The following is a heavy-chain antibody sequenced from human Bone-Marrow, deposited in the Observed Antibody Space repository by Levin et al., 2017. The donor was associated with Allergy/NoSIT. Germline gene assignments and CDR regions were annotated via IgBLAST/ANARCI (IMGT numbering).Heavy chain of an antibody. D-gene: IGHD4-17*01. CDR2: ISGSGGST. CDR3: AKAAFPTGRAAFDI. J-gene: IGHJ3*02. V-gene: IGHV3-23*01. CDR1: GFTFSSYA. Sequence: GESLKISCAASGFTFSSYAMSWVRQAPGKGLEWVSAISGSGGSTYYADSVKGRFTISRDNSKNTLYLQMNSLRAEDTAVYYCAKAAFPTGRAAFDIWGQGTMVTVSS.